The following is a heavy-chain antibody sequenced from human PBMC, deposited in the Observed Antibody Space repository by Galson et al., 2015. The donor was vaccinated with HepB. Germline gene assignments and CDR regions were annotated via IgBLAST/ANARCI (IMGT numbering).Heavy chain of an antibody. Sequence: SVKVSCKVSGYTLTELSMHWVRQAPGKGLEWMGGFDPEDGETIYAQKFQGRVTMTEDTSTDTAYMELSSLRSEDTAVYYCATDHRRYSSSWYTVIAFDIWGQVTMVTVSS. J-gene: IGHJ3*02. V-gene: IGHV1-24*01. CDR3: ATDHRRYSSSWYTVIAFDI. CDR2: FDPEDGET. CDR1: GYTLTELS. D-gene: IGHD6-13*01.